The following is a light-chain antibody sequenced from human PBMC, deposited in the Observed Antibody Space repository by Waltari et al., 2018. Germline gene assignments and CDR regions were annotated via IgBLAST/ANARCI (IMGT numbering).Light chain of an antibody. Sequence: QSALTQPASVSGSPGQSIIISCTGISSDIGGYVYVSWYQQHPGKAPKVIMFYVSNRPSGVSKRFSGAKSGNTSSLTISGLQAEDEADYYCSSYTTGVIFGGGTRLTVL. J-gene: IGLJ2*01. CDR2: YVS. V-gene: IGLV2-14*03. CDR3: SSYTTGVI. CDR1: SSDIGGYVY.